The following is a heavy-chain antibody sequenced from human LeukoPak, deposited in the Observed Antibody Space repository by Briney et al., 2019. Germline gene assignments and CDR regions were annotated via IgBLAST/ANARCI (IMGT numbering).Heavy chain of an antibody. CDR3: ARKWELLRETYYYGMDV. CDR2: IIPIFGTA. V-gene: IGHV1-69*13. CDR1: GGTFSIYA. Sequence: SVEVSCTASGGTFSIYAISWVRQAPGQGLEWMGGIIPIFGTANYAQKFQGRVTITADESTSTAYMELSSLRSEDTAVYYCARKWELLRETYYYGMDVWGQGTTVTVSS. J-gene: IGHJ6*02. D-gene: IGHD1-26*01.